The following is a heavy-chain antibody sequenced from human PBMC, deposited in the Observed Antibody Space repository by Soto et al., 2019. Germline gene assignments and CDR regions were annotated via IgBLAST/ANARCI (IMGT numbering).Heavy chain of an antibody. CDR2: ISGSGGST. J-gene: IGHJ6*02. D-gene: IGHD5-12*01. CDR3: AKDAATILHYYYYGMDV. CDR1: GFTFSSYA. V-gene: IGHV3-23*01. Sequence: PGGSLRLSCAASGFTFSSYAMSWVRQAPGKGLEWVSAISGSGGSTYYADSVKGRFTISRDNSKNTLYLQMNSLRAEDTAVYYCAKDAATILHYYYYGMDVWGQGTTVTVSS.